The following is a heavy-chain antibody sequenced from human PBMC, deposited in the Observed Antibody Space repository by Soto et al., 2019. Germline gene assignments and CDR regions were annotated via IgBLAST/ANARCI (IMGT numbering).Heavy chain of an antibody. J-gene: IGHJ5*02. D-gene: IGHD3-3*01. CDR1: GGSFSGYY. V-gene: IGHV4-34*01. CDR2: INHSGST. CDR3: ARTLRFLEWLETNWFDP. Sequence: SETLSLTCAVYGGSFSGYYWSWIRQPPGKGLEWIGEINHSGSTNYNPSLKSRVTISVDTSKNQFSLKLSSVTAADTAVYYCARTLRFLEWLETNWFDPWGQGTLVTVSS.